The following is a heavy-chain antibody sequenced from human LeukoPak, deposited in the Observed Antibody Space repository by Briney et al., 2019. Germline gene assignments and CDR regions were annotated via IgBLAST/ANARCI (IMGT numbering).Heavy chain of an antibody. CDR3: ARGRWRHGMDV. Sequence: GGSLRLSCAASGFTFSNAWMSWVRQAPGKGLEWVANIKEDGGDKYYVDSVKGRFTISRHNAKNSLFLQMNSLRAEDTAVYYCARGRWRHGMDVWGQGTTVTVSS. D-gene: IGHD4-23*01. CDR2: IKEDGGDK. V-gene: IGHV3-7*05. J-gene: IGHJ6*02. CDR1: GFTFSNAW.